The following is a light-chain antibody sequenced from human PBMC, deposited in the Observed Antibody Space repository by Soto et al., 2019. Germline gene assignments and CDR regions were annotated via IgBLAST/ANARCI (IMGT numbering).Light chain of an antibody. V-gene: IGLV1-44*01. Sequence: QSVLTQTPSASGTPGQRVTISCSGSTSNIGSNVVNWYQQLPGTAPKLLIYSSNQRPSGVPDRFSGSKSGISASLAITGLQAEDEADYYCHSYDSSLSASVFGAGTKVTVL. J-gene: IGLJ1*01. CDR1: TSNIGSNV. CDR2: SSN. CDR3: HSYDSSLSASV.